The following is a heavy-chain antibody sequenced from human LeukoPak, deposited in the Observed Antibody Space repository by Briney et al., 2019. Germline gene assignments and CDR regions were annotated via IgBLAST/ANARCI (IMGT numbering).Heavy chain of an antibody. J-gene: IGHJ4*02. CDR3: ARYDGDGVSVDY. D-gene: IGHD4-17*01. CDR2: IYSSGST. V-gene: IGHV4-4*07. CDR1: GGSISSFY. Sequence: SETLSLTCTASGGSISSFYWNWIRQPAGEGLEWIGRIYSSGSTNYNPSLKSRVTISVDTSKNQFSLKLSSVTAADTAVYYCARYDGDGVSVDYWGQGTLVTVSS.